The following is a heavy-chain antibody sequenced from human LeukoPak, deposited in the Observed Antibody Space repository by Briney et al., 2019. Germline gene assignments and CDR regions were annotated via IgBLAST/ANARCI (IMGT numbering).Heavy chain of an antibody. V-gene: IGHV4-59*01. CDR3: ARGLIAAAGRGAFDI. CDR1: GGSISGYY. Sequence: SETLSLTCTFSGGSISGYYWSWIRQPPGKGVEGIGYIYYSRTTNYNPSLKSLFTMSVDTSKNQFSLRMTSVTAADTAVYYCARGLIAAAGRGAFDIWGQGTMVTVSS. CDR2: IYYSRTT. J-gene: IGHJ3*02. D-gene: IGHD6-13*01.